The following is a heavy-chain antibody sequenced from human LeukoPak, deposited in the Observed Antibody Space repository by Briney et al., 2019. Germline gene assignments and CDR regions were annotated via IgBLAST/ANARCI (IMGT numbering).Heavy chain of an antibody. Sequence: HTGRSLRLSCAAPGFTFSSYAMHWVRQAPGKGLEWVAVISYDGSNKYYADSVKGRFTISRDNSKNTLYLQMNSLRAEDTAVYYCARESWGGIAVAFDYWGQGTLVTVSS. CDR1: GFTFSSYA. V-gene: IGHV3-30-3*01. CDR2: ISYDGSNK. J-gene: IGHJ4*02. D-gene: IGHD6-19*01. CDR3: ARESWGGIAVAFDY.